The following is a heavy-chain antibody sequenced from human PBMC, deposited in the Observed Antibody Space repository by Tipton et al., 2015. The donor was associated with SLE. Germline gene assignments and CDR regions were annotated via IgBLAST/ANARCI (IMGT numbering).Heavy chain of an antibody. J-gene: IGHJ5*02. CDR2: INHSGST. V-gene: IGHV4-34*01. CDR1: GGSISSYY. Sequence: TLSLTCTVSGGSISSYYWSWIRQPPGKGLEWIGEINHSGSTNYNPSLKSRVTISVDTSKNQFSLKLSSVTAADTAVYYCARGLYDFWSGYYNWFDPWGQGTLVTVSS. CDR3: ARGLYDFWSGYYNWFDP. D-gene: IGHD3-3*01.